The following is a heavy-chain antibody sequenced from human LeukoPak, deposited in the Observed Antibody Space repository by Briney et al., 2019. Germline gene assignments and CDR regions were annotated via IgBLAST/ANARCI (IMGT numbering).Heavy chain of an antibody. V-gene: IGHV1-69*05. CDR2: IIPIFGTA. CDR1: GGTFSSYA. Sequence: GASVKVSCKASGGTFSSYAISWVRQAPGQGLEWMGGIIPIFGTANYAQKFQGRVTITTDESTSTAYMELSSLRSEDTAVYYCARVYSSGWHRGAFDIWGQGTMVTVSS. J-gene: IGHJ3*02. D-gene: IGHD6-19*01. CDR3: ARVYSSGWHRGAFDI.